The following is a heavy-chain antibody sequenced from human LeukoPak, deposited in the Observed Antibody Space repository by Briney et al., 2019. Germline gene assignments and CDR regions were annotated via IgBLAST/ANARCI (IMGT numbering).Heavy chain of an antibody. CDR2: ISAYNGHT. CDR3: ARGIHSGSSGPYYFDY. V-gene: IGHV1-18*01. J-gene: IGHJ4*02. D-gene: IGHD1-26*01. Sequence: XSVKVSCKASGYTFTSYGVNWVRQAPGQGLEWMGWISAYNGHTNYAQKLQGRVTMTTDTSTSTAYTELRSLRSDDTAVYYCARGIHSGSSGPYYFDYWGQGTLVTVSS. CDR1: GYTFTSYG.